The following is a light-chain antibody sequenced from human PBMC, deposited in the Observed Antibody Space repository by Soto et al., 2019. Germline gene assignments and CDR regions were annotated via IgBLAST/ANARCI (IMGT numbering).Light chain of an antibody. CDR2: SDS. Sequence: SYELTQPPSVSVAPGKTARITCGGNNIGSKSVHWYQQKPGQAPVLVIYSDSDRPSGIPERFSGSNSWNTATLTISRVEAWDEAYYYCHVWDSSSDHYVFGTGTKVTVL. CDR3: HVWDSSSDHYV. V-gene: IGLV3-21*04. CDR1: NIGSKS. J-gene: IGLJ1*01.